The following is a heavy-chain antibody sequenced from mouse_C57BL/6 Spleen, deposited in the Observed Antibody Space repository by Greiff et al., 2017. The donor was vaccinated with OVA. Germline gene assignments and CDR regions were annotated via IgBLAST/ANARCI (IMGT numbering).Heavy chain of an antibody. CDR1: GYTFTDYY. CDR2: INPNNGGT. Sequence: VQLQQSGPELVKPGASVKISCKASGYTFTDYYMNWVKQSHGQSLEWIGDINPNNGGTSYNQKFKGKATLTVDKSSSTAYMQLRSLTSEDSADYYCARPTTVVGDWYFDVWGTGTTVTVSS. D-gene: IGHD1-1*01. CDR3: ARPTTVVGDWYFDV. V-gene: IGHV1-26*01. J-gene: IGHJ1*03.